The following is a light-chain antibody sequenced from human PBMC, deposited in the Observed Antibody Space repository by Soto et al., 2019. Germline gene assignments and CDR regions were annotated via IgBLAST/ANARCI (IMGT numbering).Light chain of an antibody. CDR3: QQRSNWPRRFT. CDR2: AAS. J-gene: IGKJ3*01. CDR1: QDIVAY. Sequence: DIQVTQSPSSVSASVGDRVTITCRASQDIVAYLAWYQHKPGRAPELLIRAASTLQSGVPSRFSGSGSGTDFTLTINSLQPEDFAVYYCQQRSNWPRRFTFGPGTKVDIK. V-gene: IGKV1D-12*01.